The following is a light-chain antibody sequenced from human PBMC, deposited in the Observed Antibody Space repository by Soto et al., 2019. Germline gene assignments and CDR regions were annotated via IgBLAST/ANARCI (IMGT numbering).Light chain of an antibody. Sequence: QSVLTQPASVSGSPGQSITICCTGASSDVGGYNYVSWYQQHPGKAPKLMIYDVRNRPSGVSNRFSGSKSVNTASLTISGLQAEDEAEYYCSSYTTISTYVFGTGTKVTVL. J-gene: IGLJ1*01. CDR2: DVR. V-gene: IGLV2-14*03. CDR1: SSDVGGYNY. CDR3: SSYTTISTYV.